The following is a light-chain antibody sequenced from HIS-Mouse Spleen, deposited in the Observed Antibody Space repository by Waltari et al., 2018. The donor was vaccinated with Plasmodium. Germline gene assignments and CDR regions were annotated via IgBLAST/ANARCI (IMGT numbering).Light chain of an antibody. J-gene: IGKJ1*01. CDR1: QSISSW. V-gene: IGKV1-5*03. CDR2: KAS. CDR3: QQNNSKSWT. Sequence: DIQMTQSPSTLSASVGDRVTITCRASQSISSWLAWYQQKPGKAPKLLIYKASSLESGVPARFSGSGSGTEFTLTISSLQPDDYGNYYRQQNNSKSWTFGQGTKVEIK.